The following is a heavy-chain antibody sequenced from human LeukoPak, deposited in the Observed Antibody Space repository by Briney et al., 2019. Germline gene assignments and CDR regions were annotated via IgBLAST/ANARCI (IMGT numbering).Heavy chain of an antibody. CDR1: GGSISSGGYY. CDR3: ARARAAAMFGSSWSNWFDP. V-gene: IGHV4-31*03. CDR2: IYYSGST. D-gene: IGHD6-13*01. J-gene: IGHJ5*02. Sequence: SETLSLTCTVSGGSISSGGYYWSWIRQHPGKGLEWIGYIYYSGSTYYNSSLKSRVTISVDTSKNQFSLKLSSVTAADTAVYYCARARAAAMFGSSWSNWFDPWGQGTLVTVSS.